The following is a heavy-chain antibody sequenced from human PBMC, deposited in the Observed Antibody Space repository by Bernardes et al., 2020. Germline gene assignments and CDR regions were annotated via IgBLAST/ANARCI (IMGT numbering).Heavy chain of an antibody. Sequence: GGSLRLSCADSGFTFSNAWMNWVRQAPGKGLEWVGRIKSKTDGGTTDYAAPVKGRFTISRDDSKNTLYLQMNSLKTEDTAVYYCTTDYCSSTSCYLGGMDVWGQGTTVTVSS. J-gene: IGHJ6*02. D-gene: IGHD2-2*01. V-gene: IGHV3-15*07. CDR1: GFTFSNAW. CDR3: TTDYCSSTSCYLGGMDV. CDR2: IKSKTDGGTT.